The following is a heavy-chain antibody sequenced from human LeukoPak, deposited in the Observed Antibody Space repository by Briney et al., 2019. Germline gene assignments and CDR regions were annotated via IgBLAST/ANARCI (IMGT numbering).Heavy chain of an antibody. CDR3: ARGARPGYYFDY. D-gene: IGHD5-12*01. Sequence: SETLSPTCTVSGGSISSYYWSWIRQPPGKGLEWIGYIYYSGSTNYNPSLKSRVTISVDTSKNQFSLKLSSVTAADTAVYYCARGARPGYYFDYWGQGTLVTVSS. CDR2: IYYSGST. J-gene: IGHJ4*02. V-gene: IGHV4-59*01. CDR1: GGSISSYY.